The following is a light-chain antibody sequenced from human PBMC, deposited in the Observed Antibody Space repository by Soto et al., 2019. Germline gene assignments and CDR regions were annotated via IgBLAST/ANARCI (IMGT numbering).Light chain of an antibody. V-gene: IGKV3-11*01. CDR2: DAS. Sequence: EIVLTQSPATLSLSPGERATLSCRASQSLNSYLAWFQQKLGQAPRLLIYDASNRATGIPARFSGSGSGTDFTLTISILEPADFAVYYCQQRRDWPLTFGGGTKVEIK. CDR3: QQRRDWPLT. CDR1: QSLNSY. J-gene: IGKJ4*01.